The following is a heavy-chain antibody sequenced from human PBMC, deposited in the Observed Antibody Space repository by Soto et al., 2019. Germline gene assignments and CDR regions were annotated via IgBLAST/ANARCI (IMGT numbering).Heavy chain of an antibody. Sequence: GGSLRLSCAASGFTFSSYWMSWVRQAPGKGLEWVANIKQDGSEKYYVDSVKGRFTISRDNAKNSLYLQMNSLRAEDKAVYYCARGVGARVNFYYFDYWGQGTLVTVSS. V-gene: IGHV3-7*03. CDR2: IKQDGSEK. D-gene: IGHD1-26*01. J-gene: IGHJ4*02. CDR1: GFTFSSYW. CDR3: ARGVGARVNFYYFDY.